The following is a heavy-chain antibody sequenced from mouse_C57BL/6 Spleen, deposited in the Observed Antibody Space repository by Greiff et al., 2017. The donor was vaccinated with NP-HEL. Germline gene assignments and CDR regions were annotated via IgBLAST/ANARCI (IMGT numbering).Heavy chain of an antibody. Sequence: DVHLVESGGGLVKPGGSLKLSCAASGFTFSDYGMHWVRQAPEKGLEWVAYISSGSSTIYYADTVKGRFTISRDNAKNTLFLQMTSLRSEDTAMYYCARPGSSYNYAMDYWGQGTSVTVSS. CDR2: ISSGSSTI. CDR1: GFTFSDYG. J-gene: IGHJ4*01. CDR3: ARPGSSYNYAMDY. V-gene: IGHV5-17*01. D-gene: IGHD1-1*01.